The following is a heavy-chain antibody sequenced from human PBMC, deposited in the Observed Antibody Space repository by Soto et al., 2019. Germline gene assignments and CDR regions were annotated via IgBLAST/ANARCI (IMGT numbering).Heavy chain of an antibody. CDR1: GYTFTSYG. Sequence: ASVKVSCKASGYTFTSYGISWVRQAPGQGLEWMGWISAYNGNTNYAQKLQGRVTMTTDASTSTAYMELRSLRSDDTAVYYCARDQVIPTAGVYYMYYYGMDVWGQGTTVTVSS. CDR3: ARDQVIPTAGVYYMYYYGMDV. CDR2: ISAYNGNT. D-gene: IGHD3-10*01. V-gene: IGHV1-18*01. J-gene: IGHJ6*02.